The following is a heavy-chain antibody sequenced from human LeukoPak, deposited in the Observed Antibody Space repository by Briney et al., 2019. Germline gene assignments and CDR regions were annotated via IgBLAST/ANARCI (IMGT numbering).Heavy chain of an antibody. CDR3: ARGRAVAGPFDY. D-gene: IGHD6-19*01. Sequence: GRSLRLSCAASGFTFSSYGMHWVRQAPGKGLEWVAVIWYDGSNKYYADSVKGRFTISRDNSKNTLYLQMNSLRAEDTAVYYCARGRAVAGPFDYWGQGTLVTVSS. V-gene: IGHV3-33*01. J-gene: IGHJ4*02. CDR2: IWYDGSNK. CDR1: GFTFSSYG.